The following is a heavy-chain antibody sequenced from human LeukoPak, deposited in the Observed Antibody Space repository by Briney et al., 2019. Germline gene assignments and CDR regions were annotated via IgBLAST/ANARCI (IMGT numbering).Heavy chain of an antibody. J-gene: IGHJ4*02. Sequence: SVKVSCKASGGTFSSYAISWVRQAPGQGLEWMGRIISILGIANYAHKFQGRVTITADKSTSAAYMELSSLRSEDTAVYYCARGDLVGAIHFDYWGQGTLVTVSS. CDR3: ARGDLVGAIHFDY. CDR2: IISILGIA. CDR1: GGTFSSYA. D-gene: IGHD1-26*01. V-gene: IGHV1-69*04.